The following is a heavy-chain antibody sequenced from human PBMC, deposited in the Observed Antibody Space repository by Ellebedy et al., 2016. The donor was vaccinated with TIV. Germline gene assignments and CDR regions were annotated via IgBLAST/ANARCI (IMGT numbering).Heavy chain of an antibody. J-gene: IGHJ4*02. CDR3: ARDENWQFDY. Sequence: GESLKISCAASGFSFSSYSMHCVRQAPGKGLEWVSYISSSSSNIDYADSVKGRLNICRDKAKNSLYLQMNSLRAEDTAVYYCARDENWQFDYWGQGTLVTVSS. D-gene: IGHD1-1*01. CDR1: GFSFSSYS. CDR2: ISSSSSNI. V-gene: IGHV3-48*01.